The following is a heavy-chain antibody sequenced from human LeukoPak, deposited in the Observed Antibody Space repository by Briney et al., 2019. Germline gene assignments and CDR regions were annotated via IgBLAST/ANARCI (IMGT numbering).Heavy chain of an antibody. CDR3: ASSNGYSSGWYLPITDY. D-gene: IGHD6-19*01. V-gene: IGHV1-69*10. Sequence: SVKVSCKASGYTFTSYAISWVRQAPGQGLEWMGGIIPILGTANYAQKFQGRVTITADKSTSTAYMELSSLRSEDTAVYYCASSNGYSSGWYLPITDYWGQGTLVTVSS. J-gene: IGHJ4*02. CDR1: GYTFTSYA. CDR2: IIPILGTA.